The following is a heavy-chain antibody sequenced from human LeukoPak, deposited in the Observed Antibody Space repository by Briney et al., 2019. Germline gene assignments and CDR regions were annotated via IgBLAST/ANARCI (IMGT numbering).Heavy chain of an antibody. CDR2: FDPEDGET. V-gene: IGHV1-24*01. CDR1: GYTLTELS. CDR3: GTALPALGYYMDV. J-gene: IGHJ6*03. Sequence: ASVKVSCKVSGYTLTELSMHWVRQAPGKGLEWMGGFDPEDGETIYAQKFQGRVTMTEDTSTDTAYMELSSLRSEDTAVYYCGTALPALGYYMDVWGKGTTVTVSS. D-gene: IGHD3-10*01.